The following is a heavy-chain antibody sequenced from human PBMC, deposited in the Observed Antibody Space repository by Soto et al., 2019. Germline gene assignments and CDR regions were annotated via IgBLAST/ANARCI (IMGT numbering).Heavy chain of an antibody. J-gene: IGHJ4*02. CDR3: ARQTGDPDYFDY. CDR1: GFTVSSNY. CDR2: IYSGGST. Sequence: GGSLRLSCAASGFTVSSNYMSWVRQAPGKGLEWVSVIYSGGSTYYADSVKGRFTISRDNSKNTLYLQMNSLRAEDTAVYYCARQTGDPDYFDYWGQGTLVTVSS. D-gene: IGHD7-27*01. V-gene: IGHV3-66*04.